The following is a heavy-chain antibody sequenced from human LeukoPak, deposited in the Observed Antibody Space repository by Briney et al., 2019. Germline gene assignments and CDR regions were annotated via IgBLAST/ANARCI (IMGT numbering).Heavy chain of an antibody. J-gene: IGHJ5*02. CDR2: IYYSGST. V-gene: IGHV4-61*10. CDR3: ARHEYSGSYYGLSWFDP. Sequence: SETLSLTCTVSGGSISSGSYYWSWIRQPAGKGLEWIGYIYYSGSTYYNPSLKSRVTISVDTSKNQFSLKLSSLTAAGTAVYYCARHEYSGSYYGLSWFDPWGQGTLVTVSS. CDR1: GGSISSGSYY. D-gene: IGHD1-26*01.